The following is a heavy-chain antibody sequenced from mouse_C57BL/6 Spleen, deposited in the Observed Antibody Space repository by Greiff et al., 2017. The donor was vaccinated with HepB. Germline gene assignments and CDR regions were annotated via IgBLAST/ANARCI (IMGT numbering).Heavy chain of an antibody. CDR2: FHPYNDDT. CDR3: ARRSNYEWGYAMDY. CDR1: GYTFTTYP. D-gene: IGHD2-5*01. J-gene: IGHJ4*01. Sequence: VQVVESGAELVKPGASVKMSCKASGYTFTTYPIEWMKQNHGKSLEWIGNFHPYNDDTKYNEKFKGKATLTVEKSSSTVYLELSRLTSDDSAVYYCARRSNYEWGYAMDYWGQGTSVTVSS. V-gene: IGHV1-47*01.